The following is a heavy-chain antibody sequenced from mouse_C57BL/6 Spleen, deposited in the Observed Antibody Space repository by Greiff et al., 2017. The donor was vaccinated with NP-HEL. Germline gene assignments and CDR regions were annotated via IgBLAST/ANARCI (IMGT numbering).Heavy chain of an antibody. Sequence: QVQLQQPGAELVRPGSSVKLSCKASGYTFTSYWMHWVKQRPIQGLEWIGNIDPSDSETHYNQKFKDKATLTVDKSSSTAYMQLSSLTSEDSAVYYCAKGRVYDGYPWFAYWGQGTLVTVSA. J-gene: IGHJ3*01. CDR3: AKGRVYDGYPWFAY. CDR2: IDPSDSET. V-gene: IGHV1-52*01. CDR1: GYTFTSYW. D-gene: IGHD2-3*01.